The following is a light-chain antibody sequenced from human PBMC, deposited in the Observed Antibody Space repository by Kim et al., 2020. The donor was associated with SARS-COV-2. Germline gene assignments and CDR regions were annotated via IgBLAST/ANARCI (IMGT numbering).Light chain of an antibody. CDR1: QGVSGN. CDR3: QQYSDWPFT. J-gene: IGKJ3*01. Sequence: EIVMTQSPATLSVSPGERATLSCRASQGVSGNLAWFQHRPGQAPRVLIYGASTRATGIPARFSGSGSGTQFTLTISSLQSEDFADYYCQQYSDWPFTFGPGTKVDIK. V-gene: IGKV3D-15*01. CDR2: GAS.